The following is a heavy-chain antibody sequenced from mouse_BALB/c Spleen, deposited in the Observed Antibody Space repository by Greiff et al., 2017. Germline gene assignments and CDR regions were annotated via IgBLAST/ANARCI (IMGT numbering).Heavy chain of an antibody. J-gene: IGHJ3*01. Sequence: QVQLQQPGAELVKPGASVKMSCKASGYTFTSYNMHWVKQTPGQGLEWIGAIYPGNGDTSYNQKFKGKATLTADKSSSTAYMQLSSLTSEDSAVYYCARGGYYYGSSYSWFAYWGQGTLVTVSA. CDR3: ARGGYYYGSSYSWFAY. D-gene: IGHD1-1*01. CDR2: IYPGNGDT. V-gene: IGHV1-12*01. CDR1: GYTFTSYN.